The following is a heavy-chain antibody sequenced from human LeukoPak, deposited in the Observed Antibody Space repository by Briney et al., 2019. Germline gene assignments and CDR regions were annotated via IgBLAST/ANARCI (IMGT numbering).Heavy chain of an antibody. J-gene: IGHJ3*02. CDR2: ISSSSSTM. CDR3: ARVGYYADDAFDI. CDR1: GFSVSSNY. V-gene: IGHV3-48*01. Sequence: GGSLRLSCAASGFSVSSNYMTWVRQAPGKGLEWVSYISSSSSTMYYADSVKGRFTISRDNAKNSLYLQMNSLRAEDTAVYYCARVGYYADDAFDIWGQGTMVTVSS. D-gene: IGHD3-10*01.